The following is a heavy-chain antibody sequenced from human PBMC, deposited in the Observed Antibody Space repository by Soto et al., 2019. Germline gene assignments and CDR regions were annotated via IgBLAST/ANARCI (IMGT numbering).Heavy chain of an antibody. J-gene: IGHJ3*02. V-gene: IGHV1-2*04. CDR2: INPNSGGT. Sequence: GTSVKVSCEECGDSFTGYYLHWVRQEPGQGLELMGWINPNSGGTNYAQKFQGWVTMTRDTSISTAYMELSRLRSDDTAVYYCARTGLWFGELSSYAFDIWGQGTMVTVSS. D-gene: IGHD3-10*01. CDR3: ARTGLWFGELSSYAFDI. CDR1: GDSFTGYY.